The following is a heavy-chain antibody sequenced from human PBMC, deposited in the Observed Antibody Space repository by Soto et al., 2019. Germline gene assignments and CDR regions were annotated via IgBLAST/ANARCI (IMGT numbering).Heavy chain of an antibody. D-gene: IGHD6-6*01. CDR1: GGTFSSYA. CDR3: ARQAGEYSSSNPAFDI. Sequence: SSVKVSCKASGGTFSSYAISWVRQAPGRGLEWMGGIIPIFGTANYAQKFQGRVTITGDESTSTAYMELGSLRSEDTAVYYRARQAGEYSSSNPAFDIWGQGTMVTVSS. V-gene: IGHV1-69*13. CDR2: IIPIFGTA. J-gene: IGHJ3*02.